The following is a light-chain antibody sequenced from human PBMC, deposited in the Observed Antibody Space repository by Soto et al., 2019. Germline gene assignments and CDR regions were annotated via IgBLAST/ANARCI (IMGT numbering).Light chain of an antibody. CDR2: EVS. Sequence: HSVVTQPASLSGSPGQSITISCTGSSGDVDAFDYVSWYQQHPGKAPKLMIFEVSDRPSGVSDRFSGSKSGSTASLTISGLQAEEEADYFCTSFTSSSTQVFATGTKVTVL. V-gene: IGLV2-14*01. CDR1: SGDVDAFDY. CDR3: TSFTSSSTQV. J-gene: IGLJ1*01.